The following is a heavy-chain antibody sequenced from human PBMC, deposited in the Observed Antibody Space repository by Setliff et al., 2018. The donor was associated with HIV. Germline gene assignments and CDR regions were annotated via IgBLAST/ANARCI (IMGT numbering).Heavy chain of an antibody. CDR3: ARDGTTLLAAMDV. Sequence: GGSLRLSCRASGFSFSLYAMSWVRQAPGKGLEWVAATGGSGESARYGESVKGRFTVSRDNAQNSLYLQMNNLRVEDTAVYYCARDGTTLLAAMDVWGKGTTVTVSS. J-gene: IGHJ6*03. CDR1: GFSFSLYA. D-gene: IGHD1-7*01. CDR2: TGGSGESA. V-gene: IGHV3-23*01.